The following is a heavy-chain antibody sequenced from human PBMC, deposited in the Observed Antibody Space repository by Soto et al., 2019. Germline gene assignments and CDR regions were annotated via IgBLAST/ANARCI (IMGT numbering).Heavy chain of an antibody. D-gene: IGHD6-13*01. V-gene: IGHV3-7*01. CDR1: GFTFSSYW. J-gene: IGHJ6*03. CDR2: IKQDGSEK. Sequence: GGSLRLSCAASGFTFSSYWMSWVRQAPGKGLEWVANIKQDGSEKYYVDSVKGRFTISRDNAKNSLYLQMNSLRAEDTAVYYCARAGWPSSSWKVGKVGNYPYYYYYMDVWGKGTTVTVSS. CDR3: ARAGWPSSSWKVGKVGNYPYYYYYMDV.